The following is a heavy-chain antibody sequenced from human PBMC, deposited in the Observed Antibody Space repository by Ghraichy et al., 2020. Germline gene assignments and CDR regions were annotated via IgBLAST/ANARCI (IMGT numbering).Heavy chain of an antibody. CDR2: ISSSSSYI. CDR3: ARDYGEAFGERDY. D-gene: IGHD3-16*01. J-gene: IGHJ4*02. V-gene: IGHV3-21*01. CDR1: GFTFSSYS. Sequence: GESLNISCAASGFTFSSYSMNWVRQAPGKGLEWVSSISSSSSYIYYADSVKGRFTISRDNAKNSLYLQMNSLRAEDTAVYYCARDYGEAFGERDYWGQGTLVTVSS.